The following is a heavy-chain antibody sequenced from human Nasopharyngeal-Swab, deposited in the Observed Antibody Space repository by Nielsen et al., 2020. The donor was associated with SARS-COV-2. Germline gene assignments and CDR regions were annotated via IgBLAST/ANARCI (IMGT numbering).Heavy chain of an antibody. CDR3: ARDFRDSAAVAGTVGAFDI. J-gene: IGHJ3*02. V-gene: IGHV3-7*01. D-gene: IGHD6-19*01. CDR2: IKQGGSEK. CDR1: GFTFSSYW. Sequence: GESLKISCAASGFTFSSYWMSWARQAPGKGLEWVANIKQGGSEKYYVDSVKGRFTISRDNAKNSLYLQMNSLRAEDTAVYYCARDFRDSAAVAGTVGAFDIWGQGTMVTVSS.